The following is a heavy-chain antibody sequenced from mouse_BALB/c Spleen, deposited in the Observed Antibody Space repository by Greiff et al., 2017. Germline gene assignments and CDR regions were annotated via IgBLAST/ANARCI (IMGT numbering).Heavy chain of an antibody. Sequence: QVQLQQSGAELVRPGASVTLSCKASGYTFTDYEMHWVKQTPVHGLEWIGAIDPETGGTAYNQKFKGKATLTADKSSSTAYMELRSLTSEDSAVYYCTRSVATDYFDDWGQGTTLTVSS. CDR2: IDPETGGT. J-gene: IGHJ2*01. CDR3: TRSVATDYFDD. CDR1: GYTFTDYE. V-gene: IGHV1-15*01. D-gene: IGHD1-1*01.